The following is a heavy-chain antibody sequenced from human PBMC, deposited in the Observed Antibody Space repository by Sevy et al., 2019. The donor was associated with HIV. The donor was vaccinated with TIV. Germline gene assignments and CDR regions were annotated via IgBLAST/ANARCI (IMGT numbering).Heavy chain of an antibody. D-gene: IGHD2-21*02. V-gene: IGHV3-23*01. CDR2: ISGSGGST. Sequence: GGSLRLSCAASGFTFSSYAMSWVRQAPGKGLEWVSAISGSGGSTYYADSVKGRFTISRDNSKNTLYLQMNSLRAEDTAVYYCAKASKGIVVVTAQDDYWGQGTLVTVPS. CDR3: AKASKGIVVVTAQDDY. J-gene: IGHJ4*02. CDR1: GFTFSSYA.